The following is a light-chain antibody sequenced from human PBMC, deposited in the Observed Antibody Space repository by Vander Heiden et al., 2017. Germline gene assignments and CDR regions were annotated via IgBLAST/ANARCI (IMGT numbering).Light chain of an antibody. V-gene: IGKV1-39*01. J-gene: IGKJ2*01. CDR1: QSISSY. CDR3: QQSYSTPMYT. CDR2: AAS. Sequence: EIHVAQSPSSLSASVGDRVTITCRASQSISSYLNWYQQKPGKAPKLLIYAASSLQSGVPSRFSGSGSGTDFTLTISSLQPEDFATYYCQQSYSTPMYTFGQGTKLEIK.